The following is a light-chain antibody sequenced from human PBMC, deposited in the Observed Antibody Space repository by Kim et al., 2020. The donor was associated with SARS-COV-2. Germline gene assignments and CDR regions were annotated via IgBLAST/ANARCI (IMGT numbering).Light chain of an antibody. CDR1: NSGSKS. Sequence: APGKTARSTCGGNNSGSKSVRWYQQKPGQAPVLGIYYDSDRPSGIPERFSGSNSGNTATLTISRVEAGDEADYYCQVWDSSSDHRVFGGGTQLTVL. CDR2: YDS. J-gene: IGLJ3*02. V-gene: IGLV3-21*04. CDR3: QVWDSSSDHRV.